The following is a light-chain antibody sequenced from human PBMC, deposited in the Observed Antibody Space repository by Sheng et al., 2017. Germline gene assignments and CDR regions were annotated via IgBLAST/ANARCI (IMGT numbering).Light chain of an antibody. CDR3: GTWDTSLSVRV. CDR2: SNN. J-gene: IGLJ3*02. Sequence: QSVLTQPPSASGTPGQRVTISCSGSSSNIGSNTVNWYQQLPGTAPKLLIYSNNQRPSGVPDRFSGSKSGTSASLAISGLQTGDEADYYCGTWDTSLSVRVFGGGTKLTVL. V-gene: IGLV1-44*01. CDR1: SSNIGSNT.